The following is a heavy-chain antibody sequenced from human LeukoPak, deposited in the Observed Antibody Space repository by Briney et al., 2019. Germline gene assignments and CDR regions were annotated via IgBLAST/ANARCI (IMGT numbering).Heavy chain of an antibody. J-gene: IGHJ4*02. D-gene: IGHD3-3*01. Sequence: GGSLRLSCAASGFTFSSYAMSWVRQAPGKGLEWVSAISGSGGSTYYADSVKGRFTISRDDSKNTLYLQMSSLRAEDTAVYYCAKRGDFWSGNPHYFDYWGQGTLVTVSS. CDR2: ISGSGGST. CDR1: GFTFSSYA. V-gene: IGHV3-23*01. CDR3: AKRGDFWSGNPHYFDY.